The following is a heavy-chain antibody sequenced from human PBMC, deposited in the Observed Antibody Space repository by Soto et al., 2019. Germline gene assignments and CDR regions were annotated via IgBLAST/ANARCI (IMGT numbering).Heavy chain of an antibody. CDR1: GDSVSISSAA. CDR2: TYYRSQWYY. V-gene: IGHV6-1*01. D-gene: IGHD5-12*01. CDR3: AKDPGYSLDY. J-gene: IGHJ4*02. Sequence: QTLSVTCVISGDSVSISSAAWICIRQSPSRGLEWLGRTYYRSQWYYDYAESVKSRIIISVDTSKNQFSLQLNSVTPEDAAVYYCAKDPGYSLDYWGQGTQVTVSS.